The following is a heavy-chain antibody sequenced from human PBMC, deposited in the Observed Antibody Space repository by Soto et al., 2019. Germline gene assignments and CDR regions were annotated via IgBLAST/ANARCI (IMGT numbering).Heavy chain of an antibody. D-gene: IGHD4-17*01. V-gene: IGHV4-4*02. CDR2: VDHSGST. CDR3: ARRAALSGTDGAPVD. Sequence: QVQLQESGPGLVKASGTLSLTCTVSGVSIITRNWWSWVRQPPGKGLGWIGEVDHSGSTNYNPSLQPRVTISVDMSKNKFSLKLTPATTADTAVYYCARRAALSGTDGAPVDWGQGTLVNVSS. J-gene: IGHJ4*02. CDR1: GVSIITRNW.